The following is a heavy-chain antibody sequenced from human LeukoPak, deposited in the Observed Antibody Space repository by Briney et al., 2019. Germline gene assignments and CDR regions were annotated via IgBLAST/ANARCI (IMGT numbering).Heavy chain of an antibody. J-gene: IGHJ4*02. CDR1: GYTFTNYY. D-gene: IGHD3-3*02. V-gene: IGHV1-46*01. Sequence: ASVKVSCKASGYTFTNYYMHWVRQAPGQGLEWMGIINPSGGSTSYAQKFQGRVTMTRDTSTSTVYMELSSLRSEDTAVYYCARDGVRTSILGYFDYWGQGTLVTVSS. CDR3: ARDGVRTSILGYFDY. CDR2: INPSGGST.